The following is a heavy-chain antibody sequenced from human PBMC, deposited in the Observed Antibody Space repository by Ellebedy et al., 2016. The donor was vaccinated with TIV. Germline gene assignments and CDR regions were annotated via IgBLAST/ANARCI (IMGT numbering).Heavy chain of an antibody. CDR1: GDSITYYY. CDR2: IFYSGGT. D-gene: IGHD6-13*01. J-gene: IGHJ3*02. Sequence: MPSETLSLTCTVSGDSITYYYWSWIRQPPGKGLEYIGYIFYSGGTNFNPSLRSRSTISLDTSKNQFSLKLASVTAADTAVYYCARFSTRGLRDAFDIWGQGTMVTVSS. CDR3: ARFSTRGLRDAFDI. V-gene: IGHV4-59*01.